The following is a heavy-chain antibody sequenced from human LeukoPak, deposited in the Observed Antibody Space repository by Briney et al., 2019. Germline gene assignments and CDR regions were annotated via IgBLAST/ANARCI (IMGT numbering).Heavy chain of an antibody. D-gene: IGHD6-19*01. CDR2: IYSLGNT. CDR3: ASSGPSSALYDNAFSGI. Sequence: GASQRLSCAASGFTVSSNYMSWARQAARKGLEWVSVIYSLGNTYYAVSVKGRFTISRDNSKNPLHLQINSPRAKYTSVYYCASSGPSSALYDNAFSGIWGQRTMVTVSS. J-gene: IGHJ3*02. CDR1: GFTVSSNY. V-gene: IGHV3-66*01.